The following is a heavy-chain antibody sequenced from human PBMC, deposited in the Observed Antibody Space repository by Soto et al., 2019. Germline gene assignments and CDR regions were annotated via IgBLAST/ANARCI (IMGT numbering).Heavy chain of an antibody. D-gene: IGHD3-22*01. Sequence: QVQLVQSGAEVKKPGASVKVSCKASGYTFASYGINWVRQAPGQGLEWLGWISPYDGYTHYAQILQGRVSMTTDTSTKTAYMELRSLRSGDTAMYYCARGGYYDSSGARNYYFYGMNVWGQGTTVTVSS. V-gene: IGHV1-18*01. CDR3: ARGGYYDSSGARNYYFYGMNV. J-gene: IGHJ6*02. CDR2: ISPYDGYT. CDR1: GYTFASYG.